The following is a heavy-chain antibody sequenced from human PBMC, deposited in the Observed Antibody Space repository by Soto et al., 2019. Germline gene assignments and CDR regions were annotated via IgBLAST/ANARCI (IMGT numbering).Heavy chain of an antibody. Sequence: LSLTCTVSGGSISSYYWSWIRQPPVNGLEWIGYIYYSGSTNYNPSLKSRVTTSVDTSKNQFSLKLSSVTAADTAVYYCARESGYCSGGSCYGSWSDPWGQGTLVTVSS. J-gene: IGHJ5*02. D-gene: IGHD2-15*01. V-gene: IGHV4-59*01. CDR2: IYYSGST. CDR3: ARESGYCSGGSCYGSWSDP. CDR1: GGSISSYY.